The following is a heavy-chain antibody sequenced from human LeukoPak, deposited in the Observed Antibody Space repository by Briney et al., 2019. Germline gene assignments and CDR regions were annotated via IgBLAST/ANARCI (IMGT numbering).Heavy chain of an antibody. CDR2: IIPILGIA. CDR3: ARDKEQQPNYYYYGMDV. D-gene: IGHD6-13*01. J-gene: IGHJ6*02. Sequence: ASVKVSCKASGYTFTGYYMHWVRQAPGQGLEWMGRIIPILGIANYAQKFQGRVTITADKSTSTAYMELSSLRSEDTAVYYCARDKEQQPNYYYYGMDVWGQGTTVTVSS. CDR1: GYTFTGYY. V-gene: IGHV1-69*04.